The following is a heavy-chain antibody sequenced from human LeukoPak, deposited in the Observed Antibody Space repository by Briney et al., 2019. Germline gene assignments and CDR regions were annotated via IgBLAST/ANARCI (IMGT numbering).Heavy chain of an antibody. CDR1: GFTFSSYG. CDR3: ARVGATNPFYFDY. CDR2: IRYDGSSK. Sequence: GGSLRLSCAASGFTFSSYGMHWVRQAPGKGLEWVAFIRYDGSSKDYADSVKGRFAISRDNSKNTLYLQMNSLTVEDTAVYYCARVGATNPFYFDYWGQGTLVTVSS. V-gene: IGHV3-30*02. J-gene: IGHJ4*02. D-gene: IGHD1-26*01.